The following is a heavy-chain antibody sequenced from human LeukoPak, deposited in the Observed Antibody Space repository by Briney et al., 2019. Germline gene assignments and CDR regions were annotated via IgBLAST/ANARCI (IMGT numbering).Heavy chain of an antibody. V-gene: IGHV4-39*07. CDR1: GGSISSSSYY. J-gene: IGHJ4*02. D-gene: IGHD2-21*02. Sequence: SETLSLTCTVSGGSISSSSYYWGWIRQPPGKGLEWIGSIYYSGSTYDNVSLKSRVTISVDTSKNQFSLKLNSVTAVDTAVYYCARRGVVTAIEGDYFDYWGQGTLVTVSS. CDR2: IYYSGST. CDR3: ARRGVVTAIEGDYFDY.